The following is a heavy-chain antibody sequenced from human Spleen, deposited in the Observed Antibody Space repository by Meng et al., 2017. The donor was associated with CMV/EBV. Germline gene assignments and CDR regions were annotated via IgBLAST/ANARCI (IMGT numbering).Heavy chain of an antibody. V-gene: IGHV3-7*01. Sequence: GESLKISCAASGFTFSSYWMSWVRQAPGKGLEWVANIKQDGSEKYYVDSVKGRFTISRDNAKNSLYLQMNSLRAEDTAVYYCVRSAGYYDFWTSYYYYGMDVWGQGTTVTVSS. CDR3: VRSAGYYDFWTSYYYYGMDV. CDR1: GFTFSSYW. J-gene: IGHJ6*02. D-gene: IGHD3-3*01. CDR2: IKQDGSEK.